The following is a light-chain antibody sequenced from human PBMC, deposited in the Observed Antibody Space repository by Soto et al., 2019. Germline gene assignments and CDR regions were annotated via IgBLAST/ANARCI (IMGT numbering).Light chain of an antibody. J-gene: IGKJ5*01. V-gene: IGKV3-20*01. Sequence: EIVLTQSPGTLSLSPEERATLSCRASQSIGSSYLAWYQQKPGQAPRLLIYAASTRATGIPDRFSGSGSGTDFTLTINRVAPEDFAVYYCQQYVSLPITFGQGTRLEIK. CDR2: AAS. CDR3: QQYVSLPIT. CDR1: QSIGSSY.